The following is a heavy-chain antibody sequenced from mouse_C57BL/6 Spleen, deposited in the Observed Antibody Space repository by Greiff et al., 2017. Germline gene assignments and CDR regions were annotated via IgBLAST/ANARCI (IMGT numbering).Heavy chain of an antibody. CDR1: GYTFTDYE. J-gene: IGHJ3*01. Sequence: VQLQQSGAELVRPGASVTLSCKASGYTFTDYEMHWVKQPPVHGLEWIGALDPETGGTAYNQKFKGKAILTADKSASTAYMEHRSLTSEYSAVYYCTRWGDGAYWGQGTLVTVSA. CDR3: TRWGDGAY. V-gene: IGHV1-15*01. D-gene: IGHD3-3*01. CDR2: LDPETGGT.